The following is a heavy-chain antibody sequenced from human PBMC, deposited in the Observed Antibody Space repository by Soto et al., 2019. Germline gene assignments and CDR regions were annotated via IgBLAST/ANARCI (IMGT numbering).Heavy chain of an antibody. V-gene: IGHV4-59*01. D-gene: IGHD6-19*01. CDR3: ARFPVYSSGWYDFDY. J-gene: IGHJ4*02. CDR2: IYYSGST. Sequence: PSETLSLTCTVSGGSISSYYWSWIRQPPGKGLEWIGYIYYSGSTNYNPSLKSRVTISVDTSKNQFSLKLSSVTAADTAVYYCARFPVYSSGWYDFDYWGQGTLVSLSS. CDR1: GGSISSYY.